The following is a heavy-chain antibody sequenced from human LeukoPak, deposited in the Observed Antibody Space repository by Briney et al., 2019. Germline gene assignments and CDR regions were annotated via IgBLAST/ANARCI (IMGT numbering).Heavy chain of an antibody. CDR3: ARDRWLQFSGDSDFDY. V-gene: IGHV3-11*01. Sequence: GGSLRLSCAASGFTFSDYYMSWIRQAPGKGLEWVSYISSSGSTIYYADSVKGRFTISRDNAKNSLYLQMNSLRAEDTAVYYCARDRWLQFSGDSDFDYWGQGTLVTVSS. J-gene: IGHJ4*02. D-gene: IGHD5-12*01. CDR1: GFTFSDYY. CDR2: ISSSGSTI.